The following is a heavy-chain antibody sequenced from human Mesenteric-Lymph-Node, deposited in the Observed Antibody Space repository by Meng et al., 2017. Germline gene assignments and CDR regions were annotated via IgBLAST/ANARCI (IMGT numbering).Heavy chain of an antibody. J-gene: IGHJ4*02. CDR3: AKVWAQWLNGPTIFDY. D-gene: IGHD6-19*01. V-gene: IGHV3-23*01. Sequence: GESLKISCVASGFTFSSYWMGWVRQAPGKGLEWVSDISGSGGSTYYADSVKGRFTISRDNSKSTLYLQMNSLRAEDTAVYYCAKVWAQWLNGPTIFDYWGQGTLVTVSS. CDR2: ISGSGGST. CDR1: GFTFSSYW.